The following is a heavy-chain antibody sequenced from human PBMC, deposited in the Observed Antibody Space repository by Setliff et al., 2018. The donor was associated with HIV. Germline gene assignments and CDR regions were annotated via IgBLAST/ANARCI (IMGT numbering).Heavy chain of an antibody. D-gene: IGHD2-2*01. CDR3: AIGDEYPGVFQS. CDR2: INHSGST. J-gene: IGHJ5*02. Sequence: KASETLSLTCAVYGGSFSGYYWSWIRQPPGKGLEWIGEINHSGSTNYNPSLKSRVTTSVEKSKNQFSLNLHSVTAADTAVYYCAIGDEYPGVFQSWGQGKVVTVSS. V-gene: IGHV4-34*01. CDR1: GGSFSGYY.